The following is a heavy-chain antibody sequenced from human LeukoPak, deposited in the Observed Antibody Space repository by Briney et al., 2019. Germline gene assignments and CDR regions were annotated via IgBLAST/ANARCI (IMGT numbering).Heavy chain of an antibody. CDR2: IKHDGSEK. CDR1: GFTFSNYG. J-gene: IGHJ4*02. D-gene: IGHD1-7*01. Sequence: GGSLRLPCAASGFTFSNYGMHWVRQAPGKGLDWVANIKHDGSEKYYVGSVKGRFTISRDNAKNSLYLQMNSLRAEDTAVYYCALYNWNSRRDLDYWGQGTLVTVSS. CDR3: ALYNWNSRRDLDY. V-gene: IGHV3-7*05.